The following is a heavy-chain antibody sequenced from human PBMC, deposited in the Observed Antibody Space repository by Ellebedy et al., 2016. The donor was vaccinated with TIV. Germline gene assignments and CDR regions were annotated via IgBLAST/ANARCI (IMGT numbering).Heavy chain of an antibody. CDR3: ANFGYCSTTSCSDNYHYYVMDF. J-gene: IGHJ6*03. V-gene: IGHV3-30-3*01. CDR1: GFTFSNYA. CDR2: ISYDGTNK. Sequence: GGSLRLSXAASGFTFSNYALHWVRQAPGKGLEWVALISYDGTNKYYADSVKGRFTISRDNSKNTLYLQMNSLRAEDTAVYFCANFGYCSTTSCSDNYHYYVMDFWGKGTTVTVSS. D-gene: IGHD2-2*03.